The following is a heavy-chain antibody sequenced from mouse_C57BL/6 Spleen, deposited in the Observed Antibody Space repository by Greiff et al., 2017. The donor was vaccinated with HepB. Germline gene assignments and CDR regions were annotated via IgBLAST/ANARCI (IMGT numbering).Heavy chain of an antibody. CDR3: ARPLYYDYDGFAY. V-gene: IGHV5-6*01. D-gene: IGHD2-4*01. CDR2: ISSGGSYT. Sequence: EVQLVESGGDLVKPGGSLKLSCAASGFTFSSYGMSWVRRTPDKRLEWVATISSGGSYTYYPDSVKGRFTISRDNAKNTLYLQMSSLKSEDTAMYYCARPLYYDYDGFAYWGQGTLVTVSA. J-gene: IGHJ3*01. CDR1: GFTFSSYG.